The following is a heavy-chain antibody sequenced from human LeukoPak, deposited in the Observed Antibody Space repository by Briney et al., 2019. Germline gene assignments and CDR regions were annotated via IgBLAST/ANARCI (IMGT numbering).Heavy chain of an antibody. Sequence: GGSLRVSCSASGFIVTTYTMYWVRQAPGKGLEYVSVVNGDGRTTYYAGSVKGRFTISRDNSKNAVYLQMSSLRPEDTAVYYCVGDQVDDTGFLRWGQGTRVTVS. CDR1: GFIVTTYT. D-gene: IGHD2-8*02. CDR2: VNGDGRTT. J-gene: IGHJ4*02. CDR3: VGDQVDDTGFLR. V-gene: IGHV3-64D*06.